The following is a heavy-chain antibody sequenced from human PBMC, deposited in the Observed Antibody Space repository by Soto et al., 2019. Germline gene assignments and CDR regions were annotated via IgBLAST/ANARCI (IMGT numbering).Heavy chain of an antibody. CDR3: ARQDTYYDILTGPYYYYGMDV. Sequence: PSETLSLTCTVSGGSISSGGYYWSWIRQHPGKGLEWIGYIYYSGSTYYNPSLKSRVTISVGTSKNQFSLKLSSVTAADTAVYYCARQDTYYDILTGPYYYYGMDVWGQGTTVTVSS. J-gene: IGHJ6*02. CDR2: IYYSGST. D-gene: IGHD3-9*01. V-gene: IGHV4-31*03. CDR1: GGSISSGGYY.